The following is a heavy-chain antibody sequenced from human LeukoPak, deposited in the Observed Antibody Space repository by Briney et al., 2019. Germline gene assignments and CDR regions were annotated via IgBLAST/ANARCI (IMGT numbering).Heavy chain of an antibody. V-gene: IGHV4-4*07. CDR2: IYTSGST. J-gene: IGHJ6*03. CDR1: GGSISSYY. Sequence: PSETLSLTCTVSGGSISSYYWSWIRQPAGKGLEWIGRIYTSGSTNYNPSLKSRVTMSVDTSKNQFSLKLSSVTAADTAVYYCARGDYGSGSYPPYYYYMDVWGKGTTVTISS. D-gene: IGHD3-10*01. CDR3: ARGDYGSGSYPPYYYYMDV.